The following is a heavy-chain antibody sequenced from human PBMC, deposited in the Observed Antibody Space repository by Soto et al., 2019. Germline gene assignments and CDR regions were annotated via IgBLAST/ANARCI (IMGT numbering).Heavy chain of an antibody. CDR1: GYTFTGYY. J-gene: IGHJ6*02. V-gene: IGHV1-2*04. CDR3: AREGTVTRVMDV. Sequence: VASVKVSCKAAGYTFTGYYMHWVRQAPGQGLEWMGWINPNSGGTNYAQKFQGWVTMTRDTSISTAYMELSRLRSDDTAVYYCAREGTVTRVMDVWGQGITVTVSS. D-gene: IGHD4-4*01. CDR2: INPNSGGT.